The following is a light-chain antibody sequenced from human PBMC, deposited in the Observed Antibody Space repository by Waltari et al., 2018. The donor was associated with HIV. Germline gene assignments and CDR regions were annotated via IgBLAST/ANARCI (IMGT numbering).Light chain of an antibody. J-gene: IGLJ3*02. V-gene: IGLV2-23*01. CDR1: RSAVGIYNL. CDR3: CSYAGSSTWV. CDR2: EGS. Sequence: QSALTQPASVSGSPGPSITISCPGTRSAVGIYNLVSWYQQHPGKAPKLMIYEGSKRPSGVSNRFSGSKSGNTASLTISGLQAEDEADYYCCSYAGSSTWVFGGGTKLTVL.